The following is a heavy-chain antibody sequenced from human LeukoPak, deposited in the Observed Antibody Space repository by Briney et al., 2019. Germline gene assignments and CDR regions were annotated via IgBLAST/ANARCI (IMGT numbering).Heavy chain of an antibody. CDR1: GFTFSSYA. CDR2: MSFDGTHK. CDR3: AKRGTYYYGSGSYYETEFDY. V-gene: IGHV3-30-3*02. Sequence: GGSLRLSCAASGFTFSSYAMHWVRQAPGKGLEWVAVMSFDGTHKYYADSVKGRFTISRDNSKNTLYLQMNSLRAEDTAVYYCAKRGTYYYGSGSYYETEFDYWGQGTLVTVSS. D-gene: IGHD3-10*01. J-gene: IGHJ4*02.